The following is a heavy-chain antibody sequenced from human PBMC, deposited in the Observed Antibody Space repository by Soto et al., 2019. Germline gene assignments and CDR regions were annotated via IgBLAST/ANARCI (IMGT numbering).Heavy chain of an antibody. CDR1: GCTFSDFW. J-gene: IGHJ4*02. Sequence: GESRKISCVASGCTFSDFWMSWVRQAPGKGLEWVATIKKDGTEKYYMDSVKGRFSLSRDNPKNSLYLQMNRLTAEDSAVYYCTRFRQGAFLDYWGQGSLVTVSS. D-gene: IGHD3-16*01. CDR2: IKKDGTEK. V-gene: IGHV3-7*01. CDR3: TRFRQGAFLDY.